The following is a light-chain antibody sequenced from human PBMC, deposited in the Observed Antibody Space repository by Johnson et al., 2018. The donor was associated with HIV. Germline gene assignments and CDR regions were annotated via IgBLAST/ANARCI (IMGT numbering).Light chain of an antibody. CDR3: GAWDGRLSVYV. Sequence: QSVLTQPPSVSAAPGQKVTISCSGSSSNIGTNSVSWYQQLPGTAPRLLIYDNNKRPSGIPDRFSASKSATTATLGITGLQTGDEADYYCGAWDGRLSVYVFGTGTTVTV. V-gene: IGLV1-51*01. J-gene: IGLJ1*01. CDR1: SSNIGTNS. CDR2: DNN.